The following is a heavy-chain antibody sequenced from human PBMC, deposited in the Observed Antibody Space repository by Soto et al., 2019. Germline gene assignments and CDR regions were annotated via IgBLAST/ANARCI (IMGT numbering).Heavy chain of an antibody. CDR1: GGSISAYY. D-gene: IGHD6-13*01. J-gene: IGHJ6*02. V-gene: IGHV4-59*05. CDR2: IYYSGST. CDR3: AGPTAAGTDNYYYYYGMDV. Sequence: SETLSLTCTVSGGSISAYYWSWIRQPPGKGLEWIGSIYYSGSTYYNPSLKSRVTISVDTSKNQFSLKLSSVTAADTAVYYCAGPTAAGTDNYYYYYGMDVWGQGTTVTVSS.